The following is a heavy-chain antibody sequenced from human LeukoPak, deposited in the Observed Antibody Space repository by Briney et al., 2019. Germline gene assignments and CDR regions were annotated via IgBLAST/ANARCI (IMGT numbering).Heavy chain of an antibody. Sequence: GGSLRLSCAASGFTFSSNTMNWVRQAPGKGPEWVSSISSSSTYIYYADSVKGRFTISRDKAKNSLYLPMNSLRAEDTAVYYCALLPIASCSIPKCYSRGYWGQGTLVTVSS. J-gene: IGHJ4*02. V-gene: IGHV3-21*01. D-gene: IGHD2-2*02. CDR3: ALLPIASCSIPKCYSRGY. CDR2: ISSSSTYI. CDR1: GFTFSSNT.